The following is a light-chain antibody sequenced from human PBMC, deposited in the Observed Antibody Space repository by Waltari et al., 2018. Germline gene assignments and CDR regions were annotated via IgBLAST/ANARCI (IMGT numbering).Light chain of an antibody. CDR1: PGINTF. J-gene: IGKJ2*01. CDR3: LQVNSYPHT. V-gene: IGKV1-9*01. CDR2: SAS. Sequence: DIQLTQSPSFLSASVGDRVTITCRASPGINTFLAWYQHTPGQAPNLRTYSASTLQSGVPSRFSGSGSGTEFTLTISGLQPEDYATYYCLQVNSYPHTFGQGTKLEIK.